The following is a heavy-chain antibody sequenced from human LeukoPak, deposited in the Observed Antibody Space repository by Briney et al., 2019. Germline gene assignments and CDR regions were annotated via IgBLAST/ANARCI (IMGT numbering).Heavy chain of an antibody. Sequence: TLSLTCAVSGYSISSGYYWGWIRQPPGKGLEWLALIYWDDDKRYSPSLKSRLTITKDTSKNQVVLTMTNMDPVDTATYYCAPTAYSSGRGGYFDYWGQGTLVTVSS. V-gene: IGHV2-5*02. CDR1: GYSISSGYYW. J-gene: IGHJ4*02. D-gene: IGHD6-19*01. CDR3: APTAYSSGRGGYFDY. CDR2: IYWDDDK.